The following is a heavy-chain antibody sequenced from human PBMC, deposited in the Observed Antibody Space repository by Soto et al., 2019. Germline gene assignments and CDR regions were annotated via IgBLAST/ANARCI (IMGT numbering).Heavy chain of an antibody. D-gene: IGHD6-19*01. J-gene: IGHJ4*02. CDR2: ISGGGGTT. CDR1: GFTFSSYA. CDR3: GKGRYSSRWNYFDY. V-gene: IGHV3-23*01. Sequence: EVQLLESGGGLVQPGGSLRLSCAASGFTFSSYAMSWVRQAPGKGLEWVSTISGGGGTTYYADSVKGRFTISRDNSKNTLDLQMNSLRAEDTAIYYCGKGRYSSRWNYFDYWGQGTLVTVSS.